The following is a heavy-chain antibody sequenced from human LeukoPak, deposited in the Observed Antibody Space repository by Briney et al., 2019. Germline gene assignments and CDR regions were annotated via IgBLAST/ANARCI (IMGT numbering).Heavy chain of an antibody. D-gene: IGHD2-2*02. CDR1: GFTFSTYG. J-gene: IGHJ4*02. CDR3: AKDHLAYCSSTSCYIGV. CDR2: IRYDGSNR. Sequence: GGSLRLSCAASGFTFSTYGIHWVRQAPGKGLEWVTFIRYDGSNRYYADSVKGRFTVSRDNSKNTLYLQMNSLRAEDTALYYCAKDHLAYCSSTSCYIGVWGQGTLVTVSS. V-gene: IGHV3-30*02.